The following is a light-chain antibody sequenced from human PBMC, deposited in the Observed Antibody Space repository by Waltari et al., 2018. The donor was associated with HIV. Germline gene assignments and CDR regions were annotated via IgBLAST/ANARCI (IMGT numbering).Light chain of an antibody. CDR2: GAS. CDR1: QSVSSSY. V-gene: IGKV3-20*01. J-gene: IGKJ2*01. Sequence: EIVLTQSPGTLSLSPGERATLSCRASQSVSSSYLAWYQQKPGQAPRLLIYGASSRATDIPDRFSGSGSGTDFTLTISRLEPEDFAVYSCQQYGSSPYTFGQGTKLEIK. CDR3: QQYGSSPYT.